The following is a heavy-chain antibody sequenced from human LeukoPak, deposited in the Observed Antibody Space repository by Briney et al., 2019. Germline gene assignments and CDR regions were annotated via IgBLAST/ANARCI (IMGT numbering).Heavy chain of an antibody. CDR3: AREEYNYDRSGRFDY. CDR1: GFTFSSYW. CDR2: IKQDGSEK. V-gene: IGHV3-7*03. J-gene: IGHJ4*02. D-gene: IGHD3-22*01. Sequence: GGSLRLSCAASGFTFSSYWMSWVRQAPGKGLEWVANIKQDGSEKYYVDSVKGRFTISRDNAKNTLYLQMNSLRAEDTAVYYCAREEYNYDRSGRFDYWGQGTMVTVSS.